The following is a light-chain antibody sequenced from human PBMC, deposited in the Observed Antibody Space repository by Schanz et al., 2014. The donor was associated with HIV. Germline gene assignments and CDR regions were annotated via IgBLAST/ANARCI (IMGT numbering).Light chain of an antibody. CDR2: KAS. CDR3: LQHNSYPRT. Sequence: DIQLSQSPSFLSASVGDRVTITCRASQSISPWLAWYQQKPGKVPKLLIYKASSLESGVPSRFSGSGSGTEFTLTISSLQPEDFATYYCLQHNSYPRTFGQGTKVEIK. CDR1: QSISPW. V-gene: IGKV1-5*03. J-gene: IGKJ1*01.